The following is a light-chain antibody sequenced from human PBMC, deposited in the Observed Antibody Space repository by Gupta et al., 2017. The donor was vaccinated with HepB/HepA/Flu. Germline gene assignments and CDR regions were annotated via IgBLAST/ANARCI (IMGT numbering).Light chain of an antibody. CDR1: QSVSSN. J-gene: IGKJ5*01. CDR3: QQDKNWPPIT. CDR2: GAS. Sequence: EIVMTQSPATLSVSPGERATLSCRASQSVSSNLAWYKQKPGQAPRLLIYGASTRDTGIPARFSGSGYGTEFTLTISSRQSEDFAVYYCQQDKNWPPITFGQGTQLEIK. V-gene: IGKV3-15*01.